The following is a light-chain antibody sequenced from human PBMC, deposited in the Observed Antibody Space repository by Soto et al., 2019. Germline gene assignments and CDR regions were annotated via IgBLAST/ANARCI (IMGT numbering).Light chain of an antibody. V-gene: IGKV1-5*03. J-gene: IGKJ1*01. CDR2: KAS. Sequence: DIQMTQSPSTLSASVGDRVTITCRASQSISSWLAWYQQKPGKAPKLLIYKASSLESGVPSRFSGSGSGTEFTLTISSLQPDDFGTYYCQQYNSYSPEGTFGQGTKVEIK. CDR1: QSISSW. CDR3: QQYNSYSPEGT.